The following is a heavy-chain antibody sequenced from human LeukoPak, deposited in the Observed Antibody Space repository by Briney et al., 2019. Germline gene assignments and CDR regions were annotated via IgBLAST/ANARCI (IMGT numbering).Heavy chain of an antibody. V-gene: IGHV3-23*01. CDR3: VKDPRDTYGTNWFVS. CDR1: GCSFGNYA. J-gene: IGHJ5*01. Sequence: GGSLRLSCVASGCSFGNYAMSWVRQAPGKGLQWVSQISGTGGATWYAGFARDRFTISRDNSKKTLYLQMSGLRVEDTAMYYCVKDPRDTYGTNWFVSWGQGTLLIVSS. CDR2: ISGTGGAT. D-gene: IGHD2-21*01.